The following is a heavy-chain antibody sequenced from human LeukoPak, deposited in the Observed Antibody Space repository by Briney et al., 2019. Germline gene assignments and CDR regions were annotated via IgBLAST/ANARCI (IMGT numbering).Heavy chain of an antibody. Sequence: PGGSLRLSCAASGFTFSSYAMPWVRQAPGKGLEWVAIISYDASNKYYADSVKGRFTISRDNSKNTLYLQMNSLRAEDTALYYCARGPVWSYWYFDFWGRGTLVTVSS. D-gene: IGHD2-8*02. CDR3: ARGPVWSYWYFDF. CDR2: ISYDASNK. J-gene: IGHJ2*01. CDR1: GFTFSSYA. V-gene: IGHV3-30-3*01.